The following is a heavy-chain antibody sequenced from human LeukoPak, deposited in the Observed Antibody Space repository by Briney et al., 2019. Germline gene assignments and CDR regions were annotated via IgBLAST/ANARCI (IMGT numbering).Heavy chain of an antibody. D-gene: IGHD6-19*01. CDR3: AKYVAPDSGWVLDY. CDR2: IYNSGAKI. V-gene: IGHV3-23*01. J-gene: IGHJ4*02. Sequence: GGSLRLSCAVSGLTFSTYSMTWVRPGPGKGLEWVSSIYNSGAKIFYADSVKGRFTISRDNSKKMLYLQMNSLRVEDTAVYYCAKYVAPDSGWVLDYWGQGTLVTVS. CDR1: GLTFSTYS.